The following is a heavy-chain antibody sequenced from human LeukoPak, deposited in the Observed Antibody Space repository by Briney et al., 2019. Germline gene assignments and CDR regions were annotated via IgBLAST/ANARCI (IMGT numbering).Heavy chain of an antibody. CDR2: INPNSGGT. V-gene: IGHV1-2*06. D-gene: IGHD2-15*01. Sequence: ASVKVSCKASGYTFTGYYMHWVRQAPGQGLEWMGRINPNSGGTNYAQKFQGRVTMTRDTSISTAYMELGRLRSDDTAVYYCARILLYCSGGSCSDYWGQGTLVTVSS. CDR3: ARILLYCSGGSCSDY. CDR1: GYTFTGYY. J-gene: IGHJ4*02.